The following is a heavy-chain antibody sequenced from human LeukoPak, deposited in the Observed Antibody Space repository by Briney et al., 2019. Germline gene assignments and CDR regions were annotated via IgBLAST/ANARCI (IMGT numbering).Heavy chain of an antibody. D-gene: IGHD6-19*01. V-gene: IGHV4-4*07. CDR2: IFTTGST. J-gene: IGHJ6*03. CDR1: GGSISSYF. CDR3: AKEYSSGWYTNYYYYMDV. Sequence: SETLSLTCTVYGGSISSYFWNWIRQPAGKGLEWIGRIFTTGSTNYNPSLKSRVTMSVDTSKNQFSLQLSSVTAADTAVYYCAKEYSSGWYTNYYYYMDVWGKGTTVTIAS.